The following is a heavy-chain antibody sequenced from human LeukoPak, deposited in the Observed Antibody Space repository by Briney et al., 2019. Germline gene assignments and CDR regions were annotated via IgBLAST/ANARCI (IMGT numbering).Heavy chain of an antibody. Sequence: GGSLRLSCVSSGFTFSDYWMTWVRQAPGRRLEWVANIRQDGREMYYVDSVKGQFTISRDNAKSSLCLQMNNLRAEDTGVYYCARGSTFTSAWGQGTLVTVSS. CDR2: IRQDGREM. J-gene: IGHJ5*02. CDR3: ARGSTFTSA. CDR1: GFTFSDYW. V-gene: IGHV3-7*05. D-gene: IGHD2/OR15-2a*01.